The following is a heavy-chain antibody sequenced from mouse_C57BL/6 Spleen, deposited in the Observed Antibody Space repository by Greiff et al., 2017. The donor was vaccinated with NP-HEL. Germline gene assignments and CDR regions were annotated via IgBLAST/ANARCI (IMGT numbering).Heavy chain of an antibody. CDR1: GYTFTSYW. J-gene: IGHJ4*01. V-gene: IGHV1-52*01. CDR2: IDPSDSET. D-gene: IGHD2-5*01. CDR3: ARRGAYYSNYEGDYYAMDY. Sequence: VQLQQPGAELVRPGSSVKLSCKASGYTFTSYWMHWVKQRPIQGLEWIGNIDPSDSETHYNQKFKDKATLTVDKSSSTAYMQLSSLTSEDSAVYYCARRGAYYSNYEGDYYAMDYWGQGTSVTVSS.